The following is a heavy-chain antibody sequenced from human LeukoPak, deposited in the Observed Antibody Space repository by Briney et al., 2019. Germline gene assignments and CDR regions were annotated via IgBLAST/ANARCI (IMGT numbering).Heavy chain of an antibody. CDR3: ASEFTYDSSGYRPDAFDI. Sequence: MTSETLSLTCTVSGGSISSYYWSWIRQPAGKGLEWIGRIYTSGSTNYNPSLKSRVTISVDTSKNQFSLKLSSVTAADTAVYYCASEFTYDSSGYRPDAFDIWGQGTMVTVSS. D-gene: IGHD3-22*01. CDR1: GGSISSYY. CDR2: IYTSGST. V-gene: IGHV4-4*07. J-gene: IGHJ3*02.